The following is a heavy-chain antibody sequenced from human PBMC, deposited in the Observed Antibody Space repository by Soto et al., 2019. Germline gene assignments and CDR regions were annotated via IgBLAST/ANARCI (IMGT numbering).Heavy chain of an antibody. D-gene: IGHD3-16*01. Sequence: SETLSLTCTVSGRSVSSGGYYWTWIRQHPGRGLEWIGYIYHIGSPYYNPSLKSRVTVSVDTSKNQFSLKLSPVTAADTAVYYCHRHDGQRRRYLDYWGQGTLVTVSS. CDR1: GRSVSSGGYY. V-gene: IGHV4-30-4*01. J-gene: IGHJ4*02. CDR2: IYHIGSP. CDR3: HRHDGQRRRYLDY.